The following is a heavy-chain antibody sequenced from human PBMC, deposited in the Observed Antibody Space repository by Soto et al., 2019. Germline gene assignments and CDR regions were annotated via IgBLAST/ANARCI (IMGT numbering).Heavy chain of an antibody. CDR1: GFTFSSYS. D-gene: IGHD2-15*01. Sequence: EVQLVESGGGLVKPGGSLRLSCAASGFTFSSYSMNWVRQAPGKGLEWVSSISSSSSYIYYADSVKGRFTISRDNANNSLYLQMNSLRAEDTAVYYCARDPGYCSGGSCYPSGWFDPWGQGTLVTVSS. V-gene: IGHV3-21*01. J-gene: IGHJ5*02. CDR2: ISSSSSYI. CDR3: ARDPGYCSGGSCYPSGWFDP.